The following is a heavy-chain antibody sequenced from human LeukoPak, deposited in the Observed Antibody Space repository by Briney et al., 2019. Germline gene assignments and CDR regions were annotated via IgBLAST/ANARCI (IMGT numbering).Heavy chain of an antibody. CDR1: GFTFSSHG. D-gene: IGHD3/OR15-3a*01. CDR2: VSYDGSKK. Sequence: GGSLRLSCAASGFTFSSHGMHWVRQAPGKGLEWVAVVSYDGSKKHYANSVKGRFTIPRDNSKKTLFLQMNNLRAEDTAMYYCAKEGSLYFDFWSGYDYWGQGTLVTVSS. CDR3: AKEGSLYFDFWSGYDY. J-gene: IGHJ4*02. V-gene: IGHV3-30*18.